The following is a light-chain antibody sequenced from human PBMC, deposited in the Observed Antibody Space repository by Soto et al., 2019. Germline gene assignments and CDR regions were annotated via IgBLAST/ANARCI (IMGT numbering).Light chain of an antibody. CDR3: SSYTSSSTWV. CDR2: DVS. Sequence: QSALTQPASGSGSPGQSITISCTGTSSDVGGYNYVSWYQQHPGKAPKLMIYDVSNRPSGVSNRFSGSKSGNTASLTISGLQAEDEADYYCSSYTSSSTWVFGTGTKLTVL. J-gene: IGLJ1*01. CDR1: SSDVGGYNY. V-gene: IGLV2-14*01.